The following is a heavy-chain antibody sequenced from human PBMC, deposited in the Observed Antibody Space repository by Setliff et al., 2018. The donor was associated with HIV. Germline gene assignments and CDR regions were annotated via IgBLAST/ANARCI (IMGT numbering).Heavy chain of an antibody. CDR3: AKDGDYSNWDYDAFDI. CDR2: INYDESYE. D-gene: IGHD1-7*01. J-gene: IGHJ3*02. CDR1: GFTFSAHG. V-gene: IGHV3-30*02. Sequence: PGGSLRLSCAASGFTFSAHGMHWVRQAPGKGLEWVAFINYDESYEYYADSVKGRVTISRDNSKNTVDLQMNSLRAEDTAVYYCAKDGDYSNWDYDAFDIWGLGTMVTVSS.